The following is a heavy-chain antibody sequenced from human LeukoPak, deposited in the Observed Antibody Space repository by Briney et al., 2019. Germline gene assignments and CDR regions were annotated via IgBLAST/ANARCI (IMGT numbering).Heavy chain of an antibody. CDR1: GFTFSSYG. D-gene: IGHD5-24*01. CDR2: ISYDGSNK. CDR3: AKAQGRDGCNGFLDY. V-gene: IGHV3-30*18. Sequence: GGSLRLSCAASGFTFSSYGMHWVRQAPGKGLEWVAVISYDGSNKYYADSVKGRFTISRDNSKNTLYLQMNSLRAEDTAVYYCAKAQGRDGCNGFLDYWGQGTLVTVSS. J-gene: IGHJ4*02.